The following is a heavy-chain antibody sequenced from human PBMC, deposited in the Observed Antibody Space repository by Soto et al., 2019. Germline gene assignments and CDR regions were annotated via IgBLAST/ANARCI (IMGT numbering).Heavy chain of an antibody. CDR2: ISYDGSKK. CDR1: GFTFGSYG. Sequence: QVHLVESGGGVVQPGRTLRLSCAASGFTFGSYGMHWVRQAPGKGLEWVAGISYDGSKKYYGASVKGRFTISSDNSKNTRYLQMTILRVEDTAVYYCAKAIENDSTGYYKPFYYFGVDVWGQGTTVTVSS. D-gene: IGHD3-22*01. J-gene: IGHJ6*02. CDR3: AKAIENDSTGYYKPFYYFGVDV. V-gene: IGHV3-30*18.